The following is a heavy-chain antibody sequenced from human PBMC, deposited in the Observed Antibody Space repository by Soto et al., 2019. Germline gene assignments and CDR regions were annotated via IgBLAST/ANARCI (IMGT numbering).Heavy chain of an antibody. Sequence: QVQLVQSGAEVKKPGSSVKVSCKASGGTFSSYAISWVRQAPGQGLEWMGGIIPIFGTANYAQKFQGRVKITADESTSTAYMELSSLRAEDTAVYYCAGGCQWVPAAIPRPFDYWGQGTLVTASS. J-gene: IGHJ4*02. V-gene: IGHV1-69*01. D-gene: IGHD2-2*02. CDR2: IIPIFGTA. CDR1: GGTFSSYA. CDR3: AGGCQWVPAAIPRPFDY.